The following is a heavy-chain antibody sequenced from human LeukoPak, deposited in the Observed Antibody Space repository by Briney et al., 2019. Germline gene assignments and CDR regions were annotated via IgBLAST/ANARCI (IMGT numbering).Heavy chain of an antibody. Sequence: SETLSLTCIVSGGXISNYYWSWIRQPPGKGLEWIGYIYYTGSTNYNPSLKSRVTISVGTSKNQFSLKLSSVTAADTAVYYCARPSRSISTAGAFDIWGQGRMVTVSS. V-gene: IGHV4-59*01. J-gene: IGHJ3*02. CDR1: GGXISNYY. CDR3: ARPSRSISTAGAFDI. D-gene: IGHD3-10*01. CDR2: IYYTGST.